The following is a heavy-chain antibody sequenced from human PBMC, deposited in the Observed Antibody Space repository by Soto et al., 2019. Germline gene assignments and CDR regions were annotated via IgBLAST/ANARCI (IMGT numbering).Heavy chain of an antibody. J-gene: IGHJ6*02. CDR3: ARGRVVVTAIMDYYYGMDV. Sequence: SETLSLTCAVYGGSFSGYYWSWIRQPPGKGLEWIGEINHSGSTNYNPSLKSRVTISVDTSKNQFSLKLSSVTAADTAVYYCARGRVVVTAIMDYYYGMDVWGQGTTVT. D-gene: IGHD2-21*02. CDR2: INHSGST. CDR1: GGSFSGYY. V-gene: IGHV4-34*01.